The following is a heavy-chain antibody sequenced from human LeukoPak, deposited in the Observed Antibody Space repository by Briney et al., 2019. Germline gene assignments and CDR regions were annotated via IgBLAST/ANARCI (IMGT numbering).Heavy chain of an antibody. Sequence: SETLSLTCTVSGYSISSGFYWAWMRQPPGKGLEWIGYIYTSESTNYNPSLKSRVTISLDTSKNQFFLHLSSVTAADTAVYYCARRGAATGTSVLPFDIWGQGTMVTVSS. D-gene: IGHD6-13*01. CDR1: GYSISSGFY. CDR2: IYTSEST. J-gene: IGHJ3*02. CDR3: ARRGAATGTSVLPFDI. V-gene: IGHV4-4*09.